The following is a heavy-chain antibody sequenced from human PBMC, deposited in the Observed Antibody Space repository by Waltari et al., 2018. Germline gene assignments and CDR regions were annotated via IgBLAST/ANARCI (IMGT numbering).Heavy chain of an antibody. V-gene: IGHV3-74*01. J-gene: IGHJ5*02. D-gene: IGHD1-26*01. CDR3: AKDGNRGSRSLDP. CDR1: GFTFSAYW. CDR2: ISPDGRET. Sequence: EVQVVESGGGLVQPGGSLRLSCAASGFTFSAYWMHWVRQVPGKGLLWISRISPDGRETNYADSVKGRFTISRDNAKNTVFLEMSSLKAEDTAIYYCAKDGNRGSRSLDPWGQGTLVTVSS.